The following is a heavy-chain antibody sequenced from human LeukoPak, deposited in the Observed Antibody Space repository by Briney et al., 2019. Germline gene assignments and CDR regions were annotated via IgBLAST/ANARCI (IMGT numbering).Heavy chain of an antibody. CDR2: INPSGGST. CDR1: GYTFTSYY. D-gene: IGHD2-15*01. Sequence: ASVKVSCKASGYTFTSYYIHWVRQAPGQGLEWMGIINPSGGSTSYAQKFQGRVTMTRDTSTSTVYMELSSLRSEDTAVYYCARVLISRSGGSCLDYWGRGTLVTVSS. CDR3: ARVLISRSGGSCLDY. V-gene: IGHV1-46*01. J-gene: IGHJ4*02.